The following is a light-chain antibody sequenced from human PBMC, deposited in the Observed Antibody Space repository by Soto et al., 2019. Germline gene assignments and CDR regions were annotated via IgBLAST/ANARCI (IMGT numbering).Light chain of an antibody. Sequence: DIHLTQSPSFLSASVGDRVTITCRASQGISSYLAWYQQRPGKAPKLLMYGASTLQSGVPSRFSGSASGTTFTLTINNLQPEDFATYYCQQLNNFPRTFGQGTKVE. J-gene: IGKJ1*01. CDR2: GAS. CDR1: QGISSY. V-gene: IGKV1-9*01. CDR3: QQLNNFPRT.